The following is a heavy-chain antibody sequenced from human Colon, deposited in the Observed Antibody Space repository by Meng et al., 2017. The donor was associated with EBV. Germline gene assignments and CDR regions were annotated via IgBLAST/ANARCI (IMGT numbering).Heavy chain of an antibody. J-gene: IGHJ4*02. Sequence: LQHWCRGYLKPSETLSLTCAVNGGSFSGYVWSWVRKPPGKGMEWIGEVSHPGSANYNPSLKSRVTISVDASEKQFSLRLTSVTAADSAVYYCARVPTTGYKDHWGQGTLVTVSS. CDR3: ARVPTTGYKDH. V-gene: IGHV4-34*01. CDR2: VSHPGSA. CDR1: GGSFSGYV. D-gene: IGHD3-9*01.